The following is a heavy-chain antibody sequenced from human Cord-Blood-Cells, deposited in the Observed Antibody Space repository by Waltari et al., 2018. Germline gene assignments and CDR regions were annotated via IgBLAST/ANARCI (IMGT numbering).Heavy chain of an antibody. CDR2: ISYSGST. CDR1: GGSVSSGSYY. V-gene: IGHV4-61*01. CDR3: ARPWDY. Sequence: QVQLQESGPGLVKPSETLSLTCTVSGGSVSSGSYYWSWFRQPPGKGLEWIGYISYSGSTNYNPSLKSRVTISVDTSKNQFSLKLSSVTAADTAVYYCARPWDYWGQGTLVTVSS. J-gene: IGHJ4*02.